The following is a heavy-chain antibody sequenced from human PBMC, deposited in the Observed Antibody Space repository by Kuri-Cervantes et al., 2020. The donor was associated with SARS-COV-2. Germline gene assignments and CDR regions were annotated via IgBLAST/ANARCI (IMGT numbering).Heavy chain of an antibody. D-gene: IGHD2-15*01. Sequence: SETLSLTCTVSGGSISSTNHYWDWIRQPPGKGLEWIGSIYYSGTTYYNPSLKSRVTMSVDTSKDQFSLKLSSVTAADTAVYYCAIICGGSCYSIRDYWGQGTLVTVSS. V-gene: IGHV4-39*07. CDR2: IYYSGTT. CDR1: GGSISSTNHY. CDR3: AIICGGSCYSIRDY. J-gene: IGHJ4*02.